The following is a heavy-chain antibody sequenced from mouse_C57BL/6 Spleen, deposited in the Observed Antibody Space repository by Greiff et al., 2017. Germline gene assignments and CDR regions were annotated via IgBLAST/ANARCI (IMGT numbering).Heavy chain of an antibody. D-gene: IGHD6-1*01. J-gene: IGHJ3*01. CDR2: ISSGSSTT. Sequence: EVKLMESGGGLVKPGGSLKLSCAASGFTFSDYGMHWVRQAPVKGLEWVAYISSGSSTTYYADTVKGRFIISRDNAEHTLCLQMTCVGSEDTAMNCCARGATGAYWGQGTLVTVSA. CDR1: GFTFSDYG. V-gene: IGHV5-17*01. CDR3: ARGATGAY.